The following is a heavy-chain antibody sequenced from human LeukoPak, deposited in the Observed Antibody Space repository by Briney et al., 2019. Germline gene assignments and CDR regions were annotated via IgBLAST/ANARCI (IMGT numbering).Heavy chain of an antibody. CDR1: GGSISSGGYY. CDR2: IYYSGST. CDR3: AREVLRRYNSSGWFDP. J-gene: IGHJ5*02. Sequence: SSETLSLTCTVSGGSISSGGYYWSWIRQHPGKGLEWIGYIYYSGSTYYNPSLKSRVTISVDTSKNQFSLKLSSVTAADTAVYYCAREVLRRYNSSGWFDPWGQGTLVTVSS. V-gene: IGHV4-31*03. D-gene: IGHD6-13*01.